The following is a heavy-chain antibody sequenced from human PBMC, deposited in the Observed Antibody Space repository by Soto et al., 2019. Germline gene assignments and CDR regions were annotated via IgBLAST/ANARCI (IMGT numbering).Heavy chain of an antibody. J-gene: IGHJ6*01. Sequence: EVQLLESGGGLVQPGGSLRLSCATSGFTFGIYAMSWVRQAPGKGLEWVSGISGSDGRTYYVDSVKGRFTFSRDNSKNTLYLQMVSLRGEDTAVYYCARIRGRDNYLWERSSMDVWGQGTTVTVSS. V-gene: IGHV3-23*01. D-gene: IGHD4-4*01. CDR2: ISGSDGRT. CDR3: ARIRGRDNYLWERSSMDV. CDR1: GFTFGIYA.